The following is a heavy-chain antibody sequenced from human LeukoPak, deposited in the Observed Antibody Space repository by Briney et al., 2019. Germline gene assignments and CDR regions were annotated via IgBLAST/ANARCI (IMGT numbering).Heavy chain of an antibody. Sequence: GGSLRLSCAASGFTFSSYWMNWARQAPGKGLEWVASINHNGNVNYYVDSVKGRFTISRDNAKNSLYLQMSNLRAEDTAVYYCARGGSHYYDSMDYWGQGTLVTVSS. CDR2: INHNGNVN. CDR3: ARGGSHYYDSMDY. D-gene: IGHD3-22*01. V-gene: IGHV3-7*03. J-gene: IGHJ4*02. CDR1: GFTFSSYW.